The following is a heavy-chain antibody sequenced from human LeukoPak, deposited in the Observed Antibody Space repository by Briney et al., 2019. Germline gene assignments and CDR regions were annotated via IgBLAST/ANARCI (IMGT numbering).Heavy chain of an antibody. Sequence: GGSLRLSCAASGFTFSSYWMHWVRQAPGKGLVWVSRINSDGSSTSYADSVKGRFTISRDNAKNTLYLQMNSLRAEDTAVYYCATTYQLRSFDYWGQGTLVTVSS. D-gene: IGHD2-2*01. V-gene: IGHV3-74*01. CDR2: INSDGSST. CDR3: ATTYQLRSFDY. CDR1: GFTFSSYW. J-gene: IGHJ4*02.